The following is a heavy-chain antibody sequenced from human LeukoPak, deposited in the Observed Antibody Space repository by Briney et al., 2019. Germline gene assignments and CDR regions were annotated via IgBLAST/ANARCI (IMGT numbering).Heavy chain of an antibody. Sequence: GRSLRLSCAASGFTFDDYAMHWVRQAPGKGLEWVSGISWNSGSIGYADSVKGRFTISRDNAKNPLYLQMNSLRAEDTALYYCAKGLRESVPSVFDYWGQGTLVTVSS. V-gene: IGHV3-9*01. D-gene: IGHD6-19*01. CDR1: GFTFDDYA. CDR2: ISWNSGSI. CDR3: AKGLRESVPSVFDY. J-gene: IGHJ4*02.